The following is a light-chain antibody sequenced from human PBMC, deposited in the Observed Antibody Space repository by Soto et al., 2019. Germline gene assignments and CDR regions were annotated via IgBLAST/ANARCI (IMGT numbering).Light chain of an antibody. V-gene: IGLV1-40*01. Sequence: QSVLTQPPSVSGAPGQRVTITYTGSSSNIGAGYDVHWYQQLPGTAPKLLIYGNTNRPSGVPDRFSGSKSGTSASLAITGLQAEDEADYYCQSYDSSLIALEVFGGGTKLTVL. J-gene: IGLJ2*01. CDR2: GNT. CDR1: SSNIGAGYD. CDR3: QSYDSSLIALEV.